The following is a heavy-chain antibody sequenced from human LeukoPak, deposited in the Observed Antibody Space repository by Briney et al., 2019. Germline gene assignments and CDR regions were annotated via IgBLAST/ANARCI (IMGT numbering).Heavy chain of an antibody. D-gene: IGHD2-21*01. CDR1: GFTLGSYA. J-gene: IGHJ4*02. Sequence: QPGRSLRLSCAASGFTLGSYAMHWVRQAPGKGLEWVAVTSYDGSNKYYADSVKGRFTISRDNSKSSLFLQMNSLRAEDTAVYYCAREYCGAECYSGVDYWGQGTLVTVSS. CDR3: AREYCGAECYSGVDY. V-gene: IGHV3-30-3*01. CDR2: TSYDGSNK.